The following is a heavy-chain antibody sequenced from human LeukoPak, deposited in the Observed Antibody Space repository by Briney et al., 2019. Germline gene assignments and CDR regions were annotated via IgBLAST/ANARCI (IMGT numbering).Heavy chain of an antibody. Sequence: GGSLRLSCAASGFTFSSYAMSWVRQAPGKGLEWVSAISGGGGSTYYTDSVKGRFTISRDNSKNTLYLQMNSLRAEDAAVYYCAKVGESGGVWKYYFDYWGQGTLVTVSS. CDR2: ISGGGGST. CDR1: GFTFSSYA. J-gene: IGHJ4*02. V-gene: IGHV3-23*01. D-gene: IGHD2-8*02. CDR3: AKVGESGGVWKYYFDY.